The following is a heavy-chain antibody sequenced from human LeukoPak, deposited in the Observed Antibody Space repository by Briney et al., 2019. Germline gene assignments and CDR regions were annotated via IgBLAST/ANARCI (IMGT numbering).Heavy chain of an antibody. J-gene: IGHJ4*02. V-gene: IGHV3-11*05. D-gene: IGHD3-10*01. CDR3: ARGGDVIRRSYSDY. CDR2: ISSSSSYT. CDR1: GFTFRSYE. Sequence: MSGRSLRLSCAASGFTFRSYEMNWVRQAPGKGLEWVSYISSSSSYTNYADPVKGRFTISRDNAKNSLYLQMNSLRAEDTAVYYCARGGDVIRRSYSDYWGQGTLVTVSS.